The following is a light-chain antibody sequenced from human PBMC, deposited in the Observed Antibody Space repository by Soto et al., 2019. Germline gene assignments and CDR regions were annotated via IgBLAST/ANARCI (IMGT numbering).Light chain of an antibody. Sequence: DIQMTQSPSTLSASVGDRVTITCRASENIGVWLAWYQQKPGKAPKLLIYAASTLQSGVPSRFSGSGSGTDFTLTISCLQSEDFATYYCQQYNSYSRTFGQGTKVDIK. CDR1: ENIGVW. CDR2: AAS. V-gene: IGKV1-5*01. J-gene: IGKJ1*01. CDR3: QQYNSYSRT.